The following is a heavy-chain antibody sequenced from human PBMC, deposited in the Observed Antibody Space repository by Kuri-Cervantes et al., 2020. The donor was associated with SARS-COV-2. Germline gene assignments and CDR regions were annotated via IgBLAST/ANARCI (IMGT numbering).Heavy chain of an antibody. CDR3: AKDSDFWSGYQLFDY. D-gene: IGHD3-3*01. CDR2: ISYDGSDK. V-gene: IGHV3-30*07. J-gene: IGHJ4*02. CDR1: GFTFSNYA. Sequence: GESLKISCAASGFTFSNYAIHWVRQAPGKGLEWVALISYDGSDKNYADSVKGRFTISRDNSKNTLYLQMNSLRAEDTAVYYCAKDSDFWSGYQLFDYWGQGTLVTVSS.